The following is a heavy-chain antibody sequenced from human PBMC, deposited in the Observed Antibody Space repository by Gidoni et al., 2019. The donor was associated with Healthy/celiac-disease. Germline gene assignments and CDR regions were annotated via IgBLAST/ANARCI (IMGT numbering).Heavy chain of an antibody. J-gene: IGHJ6*02. CDR1: GFTVSSNY. Sequence: EVQLVESGGGLVQPGGSLRLSCEASGFTVSSNYMSWVRQDPGKGLEWVSVIYSGGSTYYADSVKGRFTISRDNSKNTLYLQMNSLRAEDTAVYYCARDLAAAGPVYGMDVWGQGTTVTVSS. D-gene: IGHD6-13*01. CDR2: IYSGGST. V-gene: IGHV3-66*01. CDR3: ARDLAAAGPVYGMDV.